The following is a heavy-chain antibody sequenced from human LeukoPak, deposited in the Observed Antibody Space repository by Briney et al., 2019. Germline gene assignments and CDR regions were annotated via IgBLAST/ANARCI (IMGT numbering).Heavy chain of an antibody. V-gene: IGHV1-2*02. D-gene: IGHD5-18*01. CDR3: ARDVGGYRYGYRPTELYWYFDL. J-gene: IGHJ2*01. CDR2: INPNSGGT. CDR1: GYTFTGYY. Sequence: ASVKVSCKASGYTFTGYYMHWVRQAPGQGLEWMGGINPNSGGTNYAQKFQGRVTMTRDTSISTAYMELSRLRFDDTAVYYCARDVGGYRYGYRPTELYWYFDLWGRGTLVTVSS.